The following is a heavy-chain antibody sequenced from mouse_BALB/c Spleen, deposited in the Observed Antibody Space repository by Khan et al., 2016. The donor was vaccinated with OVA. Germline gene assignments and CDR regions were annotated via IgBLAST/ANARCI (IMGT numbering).Heavy chain of an antibody. J-gene: IGHJ2*02. CDR1: GYSITSDYA. CDR2: ISYSGNT. V-gene: IGHV3-2*02. Sequence: VQLQESGPGLVKPSQSLSLTCTVTGYSITSDYAWNWIRQFPGSKLEWMGFISYSGNTKYNPSIKSRFSITRDPSTNKFFLQLNSVTTEDTATYYCARVYGGDFDYWGQGTSLTVSS. CDR3: ARVYGGDFDY. D-gene: IGHD1-1*01.